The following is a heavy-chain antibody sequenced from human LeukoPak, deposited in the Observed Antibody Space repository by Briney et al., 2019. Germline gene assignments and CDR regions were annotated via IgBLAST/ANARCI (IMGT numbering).Heavy chain of an antibody. CDR2: INPNSGGT. V-gene: IGHV1-2*02. D-gene: IGHD4-17*01. CDR3: ARRNDYGMMYNWFDP. J-gene: IGHJ5*02. Sequence: GASVRVSCKASGYTFTGYYMHWVRQAPGQGLEWMGWINPNSGGTNYAQKFQGRVTMTRDTSISTAYMELSRLRSHDTAVYYCARRNDYGMMYNWFDPWGQGTLVTVSS. CDR1: GYTFTGYY.